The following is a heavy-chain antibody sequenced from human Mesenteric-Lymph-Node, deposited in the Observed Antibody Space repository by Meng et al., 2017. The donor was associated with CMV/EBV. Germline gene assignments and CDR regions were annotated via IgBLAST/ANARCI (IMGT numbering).Heavy chain of an antibody. CDR2: IKSKTDGGTT. CDR1: GFTFSNAW. D-gene: IGHD2-2*02. V-gene: IGHV3-15*01. CDR3: TRKGYCSSTSCYRITAGYYYGMDV. Sequence: GESLKISCAASGFTFSNAWMSWVRQAPGKGLEWVGRIKSKTDGGTTDYAAPVKGRFTISRDDSKSTLYLQMNSLKTEGTAVYYCTRKGYCSSTSCYRITAGYYYGMDVWGQGTTVTVSS. J-gene: IGHJ6*02.